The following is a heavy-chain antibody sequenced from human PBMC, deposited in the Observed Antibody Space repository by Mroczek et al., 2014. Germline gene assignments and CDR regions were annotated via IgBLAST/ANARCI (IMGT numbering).Heavy chain of an antibody. CDR1: GGSFSGYY. J-gene: IGHJ4*02. CDR2: INHSGST. D-gene: IGHD6-19*01. Sequence: QVQLQESGAGLLKPSETLSLTCAVYGGSFSGYYWSWIRQPPGKGLEWIGEINHSGSTNYNPSLKSRVTISVDTSKNQFSLKLSSVTAADTAVYYCARWEAVAGTFFDYWGQGTLVTVSS. V-gene: IGHV4-34*01. CDR3: ARWEAVAGTFFDY.